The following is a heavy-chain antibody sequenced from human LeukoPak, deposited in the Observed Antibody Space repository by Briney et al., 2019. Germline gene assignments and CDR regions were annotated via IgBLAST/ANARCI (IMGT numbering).Heavy chain of an antibody. CDR2: INKGGSYM. CDR3: AREVLIVVEPAANTIDY. V-gene: IGHV3-21*01. CDR1: GFIFSAHA. Sequence: PGGSLRLSCATSGFIFSAHAMHWVRQAPGKGLEWVSAINKGGSYMTYADSVKGRFTVSRDNAKNSLFLQMNNLRVEDTAVYFCAREVLIVVEPAANTIDYWGQGTRVTVSS. J-gene: IGHJ4*02. D-gene: IGHD2-2*01.